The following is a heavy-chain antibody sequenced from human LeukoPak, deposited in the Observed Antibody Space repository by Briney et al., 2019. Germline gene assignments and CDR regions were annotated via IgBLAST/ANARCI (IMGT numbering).Heavy chain of an antibody. CDR2: INYDGSST. CDR3: AREAAAGTAGAYGMDV. Sequence: QPGGSLRLSCAASGFTFSSYWMHWVRQAPGKGLVWVSRINYDGSSTSYADSVEGRFTISRDNAKNTLYLQMNSLRAEDTAVYYCAREAAAGTAGAYGMDVWGQGTTVTVSS. D-gene: IGHD6-13*01. V-gene: IGHV3-74*01. CDR1: GFTFSSYW. J-gene: IGHJ6*02.